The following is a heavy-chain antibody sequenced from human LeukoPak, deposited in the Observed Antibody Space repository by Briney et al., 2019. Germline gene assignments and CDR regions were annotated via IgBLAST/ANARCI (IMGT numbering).Heavy chain of an antibody. V-gene: IGHV3-74*01. CDR1: GFTISNYW. CDR2: INTDGSTT. Sequence: PGGSLRLSCAASGFTISNYWMHWVRQVPGKGLVWVSRINTDGSTTSYADSVKGQFLISRDNAKNTLYLQMSGLRVEDSAVYYCGGSGPDFDYWGQGTLVTVSS. CDR3: GGSGPDFDY. J-gene: IGHJ4*02. D-gene: IGHD6-19*01.